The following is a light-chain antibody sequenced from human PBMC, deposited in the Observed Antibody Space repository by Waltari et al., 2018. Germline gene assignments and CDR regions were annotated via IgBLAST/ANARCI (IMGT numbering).Light chain of an antibody. CDR3: AAWDDSLHGHWV. CDR1: SPHLGGHV. Sequence: QSVLTQPPSASGNPGQSVTISCTGSSPHLGGHVVFWYQQLPGKAPTLLIYRSDLRPSGVPDRFSGSKSGTSASLAISGLQSADEGDYYCAAWDDSLHGHWVFGGGTKVTVL. V-gene: IGLV1-44*01. J-gene: IGLJ3*02. CDR2: RSD.